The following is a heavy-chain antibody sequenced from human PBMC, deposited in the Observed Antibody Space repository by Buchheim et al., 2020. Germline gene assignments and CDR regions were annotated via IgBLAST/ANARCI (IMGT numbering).Heavy chain of an antibody. V-gene: IGHV1-46*01. Sequence: QVQLVQSGAEVKKPGASVKVSCKASGYTFTSYYMHWVRQAPGQGFEWMGLNNPSGGSTTYAQKFQGRVTMTREPSTRTVYMEMSSLRSEDTAVYYCARDRGSGWNYFDYWGQGTL. CDR3: ARDRGSGWNYFDY. CDR2: NNPSGGST. D-gene: IGHD6-19*01. CDR1: GYTFTSYY. J-gene: IGHJ4*02.